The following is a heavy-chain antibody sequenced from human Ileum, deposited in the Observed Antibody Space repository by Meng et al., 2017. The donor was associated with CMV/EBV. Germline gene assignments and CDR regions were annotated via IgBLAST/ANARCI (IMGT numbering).Heavy chain of an antibody. Sequence: QVHLQQRVPGLVMPPQPLSVRCTVYGASISRGDYYWRWHRQRPGKGLELIGYIFFSGNTYYNPSLNNRVIISIDTPRNQFSLKVDSVTAADTAVYYCARFRIAALGNLFDPWGHGTLVTVSS. V-gene: IGHV4-30-4*08. D-gene: IGHD6-13*01. CDR3: ARFRIAALGNLFDP. CDR2: IFFSGNT. J-gene: IGHJ5*02. CDR1: GASISRGDYY.